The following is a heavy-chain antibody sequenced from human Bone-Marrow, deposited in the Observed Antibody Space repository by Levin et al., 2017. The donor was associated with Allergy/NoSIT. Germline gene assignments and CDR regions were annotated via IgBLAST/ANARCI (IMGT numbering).Heavy chain of an antibody. J-gene: IGHJ4*02. D-gene: IGHD3-3*01. CDR1: GYSFTTYW. CDR3: ARPRERFLEWQTFDS. V-gene: IGHV5-51*01. CDR2: IFPGDSDT. Sequence: GESLKISCKASGYSFTTYWIGWVRQIPGKGLEWMGLIFPGDSDTRYSPSFQGQVTISADTSITTAYLQWSSLKASDTAMYYCARPRERFLEWQTFDSWGQGTLITVSS.